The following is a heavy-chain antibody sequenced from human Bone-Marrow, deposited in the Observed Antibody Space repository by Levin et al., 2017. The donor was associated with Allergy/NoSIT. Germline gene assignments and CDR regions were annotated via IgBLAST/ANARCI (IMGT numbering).Heavy chain of an antibody. CDR3: ARGSYVGGLSFDC. Sequence: PSETLSLTCTVSGGSVSSGSYYWSWIRQPPGKGLEWIAYIYHSGSTKYNPSLKSRVTISLDTSRNQFSLRLTSLTAADTAVYYCARGSYVGGLSFDCWGKGTLVTVSS. V-gene: IGHV4-61*01. CDR2: IYHSGST. J-gene: IGHJ4*02. D-gene: IGHD3-10*01. CDR1: GGSVSSGSYY.